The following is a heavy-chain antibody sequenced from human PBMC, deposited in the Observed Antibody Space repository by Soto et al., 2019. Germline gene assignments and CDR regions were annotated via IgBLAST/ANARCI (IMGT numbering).Heavy chain of an antibody. J-gene: IGHJ6*03. CDR1: GGSFSGYY. V-gene: IGHV4-34*01. CDR3: ARVRITMVRGGVYYMDV. Sequence: LSLTCAVYGGSFSGYYWSWVRQPPGKGLEWIGEINHSGSTNYNPSLKSRVTISVDTSKNQFSLKLSSVTAADTAVYYCARVRITMVRGGVYYMDVWGKGTTVTVSS. CDR2: INHSGST. D-gene: IGHD3-10*01.